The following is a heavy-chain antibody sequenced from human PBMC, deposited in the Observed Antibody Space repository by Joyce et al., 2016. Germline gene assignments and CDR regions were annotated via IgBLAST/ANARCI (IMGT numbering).Heavy chain of an antibody. CDR1: GIIFSNKE. D-gene: IGHD2-2*01. J-gene: IGHJ4*02. CDR3: TTPSCAN. V-gene: IGHV3-48*03. CDR2: INSDDSRI. Sequence: EVQLVEYGGGLVQPGGSLRLSCAASGIIFSNKEMNWVRQAPGKELKWISSINSDDSRIHYADSVRGRFTISRDNARNSLFLEMNSLRVEDTAMYYCTTPSCANWGQGSLVTVSS.